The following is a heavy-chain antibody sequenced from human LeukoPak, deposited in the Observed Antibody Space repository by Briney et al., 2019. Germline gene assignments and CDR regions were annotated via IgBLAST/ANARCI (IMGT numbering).Heavy chain of an antibody. J-gene: IGHJ4*02. D-gene: IGHD6-19*01. CDR2: IYHSGST. CDR3: ARFKRAGGWSYFDY. V-gene: IGHV4-30-2*02. CDR1: GGSISSGGYY. Sequence: SETLSLICTVSGGSISSGGYYWSWIRQPPGKGLEWIGYIYHSGSTYYNPSLKSRVTISVDTSKNQFSLKLSSVTAADTAVYYCARFKRAGGWSYFDYWGQGTLVTVSS.